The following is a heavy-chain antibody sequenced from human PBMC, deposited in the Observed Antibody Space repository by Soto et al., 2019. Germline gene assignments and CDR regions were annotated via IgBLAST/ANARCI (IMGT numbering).Heavy chain of an antibody. Sequence: VASVKVSCKASGYTFTSYAMHWVRQAPGQRLEWMGWINAGNGNTKYSQKFQGRVTITRDTSASTAYMELSSLRSEDTAVYYCARDRAKYQLLPYNWFDPWGQGTLVT. D-gene: IGHD2-2*01. CDR3: ARDRAKYQLLPYNWFDP. CDR2: INAGNGNT. V-gene: IGHV1-3*01. J-gene: IGHJ5*02. CDR1: GYTFTSYA.